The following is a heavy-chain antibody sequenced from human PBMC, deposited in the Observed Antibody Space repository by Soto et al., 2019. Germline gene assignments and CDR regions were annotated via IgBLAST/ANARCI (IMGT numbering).Heavy chain of an antibody. CDR1: GYSFTSYW. CDR2: IYPGDSDT. D-gene: IGHD3-3*01. V-gene: IGHV5-51*01. Sequence: GESLKISCKGSGYSFTSYWIGWVRQMPVKGLEWMGIIYPGDSDTRYSPSFQGQVTISADKSISTAYLQWSSLKASDTAMYYCARGISIFGVVPSDAFDIWGQGTMVTVSS. J-gene: IGHJ3*02. CDR3: ARGISIFGVVPSDAFDI.